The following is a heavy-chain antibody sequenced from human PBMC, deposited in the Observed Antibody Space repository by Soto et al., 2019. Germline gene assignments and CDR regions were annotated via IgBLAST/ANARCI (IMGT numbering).Heavy chain of an antibody. D-gene: IGHD1-26*01. CDR3: ASGSGRLYYFHY. J-gene: IGHJ4*02. V-gene: IGHV3-53*01. Sequence: ESGGGLMQPGGSLRLSCAASGFNVSTNYMTWVRQAPGKGLEWVSVIYSGGTTYYADSVKGRFIISRDNFKNTLYLQMNNMRAEDTALYYCASGSGRLYYFHYWGQGTLVTVSS. CDR2: IYSGGTT. CDR1: GFNVSTNY.